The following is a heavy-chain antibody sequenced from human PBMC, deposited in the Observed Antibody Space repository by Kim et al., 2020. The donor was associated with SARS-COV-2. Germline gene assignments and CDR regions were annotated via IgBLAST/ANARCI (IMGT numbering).Heavy chain of an antibody. J-gene: IGHJ4*02. CDR1: GFTFDDYV. CDR3: AKSNPYSIVAAGTLDY. Sequence: GGSLRLSCAASGFTFDDYVMHWVRQAPGKGLEWVSGISWNSGSINYADSVKGRFTISRDNAKNSLYLQMNSLRAEDTALYYCAKSNPYSIVAAGTLDYWGQGTLVTVSS. V-gene: IGHV3-9*01. CDR2: ISWNSGSI. D-gene: IGHD6-13*01.